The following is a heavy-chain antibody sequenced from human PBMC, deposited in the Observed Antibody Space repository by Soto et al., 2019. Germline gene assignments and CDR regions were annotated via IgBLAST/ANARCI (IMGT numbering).Heavy chain of an antibody. V-gene: IGHV4-61*01. CDR2: VYYSGTT. J-gene: IGHJ4*02. CDR3: ARTTAVPNTLRSRYFFDY. CDR1: GGSVSNKTYY. Sequence: SETLSLTCSVSGGSVSNKTYYWSWIRQPPRKRLEWIGYVYYSGTTNYNPSLKSRVTISVDLSKNQFSLRLSSVTTADTALYYCARTTAVPNTLRSRYFFDYWGQGTLVTVSS. D-gene: IGHD4-17*01.